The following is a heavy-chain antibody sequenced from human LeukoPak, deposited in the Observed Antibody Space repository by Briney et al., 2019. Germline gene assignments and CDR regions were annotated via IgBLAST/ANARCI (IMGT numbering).Heavy chain of an antibody. D-gene: IGHD2-2*01. CDR1: GGSIRSVGYY. J-gene: IGHJ3*02. V-gene: IGHV4-31*03. CDR3: ARAHVDDVEEGYASRAFDI. Sequence: PSQTLSLTCTVSGGSIRSVGYYWSWIRQHPGKGLEWIGYIYYSGISKYNPSLDSRVTISVDTSKNQFSLNLRPVTAADTAVYYCARAHVDDVEEGYASRAFDIWGQGTLVTVSS. CDR2: IYYSGIS.